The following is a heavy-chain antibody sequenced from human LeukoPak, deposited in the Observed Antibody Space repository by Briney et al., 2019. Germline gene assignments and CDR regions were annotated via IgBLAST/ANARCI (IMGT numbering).Heavy chain of an antibody. Sequence: PGGSLRLSCAASGFTFDDYAMHWVRQVPGKGLEWVSGINWNSGNIGYADSVKGRFTISRDNSKNTLYLQMNSLRAEDTAVYYCAKDRSTVTTCLWFDPWGQGTLVTVSS. V-gene: IGHV3-9*01. J-gene: IGHJ5*02. CDR2: INWNSGNI. CDR3: AKDRSTVTTCLWFDP. D-gene: IGHD4-17*01. CDR1: GFTFDDYA.